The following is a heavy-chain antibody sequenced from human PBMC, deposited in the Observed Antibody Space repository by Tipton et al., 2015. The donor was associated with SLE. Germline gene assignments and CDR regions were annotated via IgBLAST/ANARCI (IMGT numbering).Heavy chain of an antibody. V-gene: IGHV4-59*12. CDR2: IYYSGST. CDR3: ARDPRSNSGSYYNYYYGMDV. D-gene: IGHD1-26*01. Sequence: LRLSCTVSGGSIRSYYWSWIRPPAGKGLEWIGYIYYSGSTYYNPSLKSRVTISVDTSKNQFSLKLSSATAADTAVYYCARDPRSNSGSYYNYYYGMDVWGQGTTVTVSS. J-gene: IGHJ6*02. CDR1: GGSIRSYY.